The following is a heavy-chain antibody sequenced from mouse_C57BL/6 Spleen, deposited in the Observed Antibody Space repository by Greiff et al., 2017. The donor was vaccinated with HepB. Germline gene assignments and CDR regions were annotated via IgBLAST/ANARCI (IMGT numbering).Heavy chain of an antibody. CDR2: IDPSDSYT. Sequence: VQLQQPGAELVMPGASVKLSCKASGYTFTSYWMHWVKQRPGQGLEWIGEIDPSDSYTNYNQKFKGKSTLTVDKSSSTAYMQLSSLTSEDSAVYYCARWGYSNYEGFAYWGQGTLVTVSA. CDR3: ARWGYSNYEGFAY. J-gene: IGHJ3*01. D-gene: IGHD2-5*01. V-gene: IGHV1-69*01. CDR1: GYTFTSYW.